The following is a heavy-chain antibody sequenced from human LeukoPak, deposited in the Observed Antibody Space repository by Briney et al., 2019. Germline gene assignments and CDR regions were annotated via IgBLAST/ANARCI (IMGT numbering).Heavy chain of an antibody. CDR2: INSDGSNT. CDR1: GFTFSSYW. CDR3: ARGRCCSAGICYFDY. D-gene: IGHD2-15*01. Sequence: GGSLRLSCAASGFTFSSYWMHWVRQAPGKGLVWVSRINSDGSNTTYADSVKGRFTISRDNAKNTLYLQMNSLRAEDTAVYYCARGRCCSAGICYFDYWGQGTLVTVSS. V-gene: IGHV3-74*01. J-gene: IGHJ4*02.